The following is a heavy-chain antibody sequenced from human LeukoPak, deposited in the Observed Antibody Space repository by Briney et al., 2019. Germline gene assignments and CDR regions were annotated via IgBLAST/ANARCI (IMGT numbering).Heavy chain of an antibody. Sequence: GGSLRLSCAASGSTFSSYWMSWVRQAPGKGLEWVANIKQDGSEKYYVDSVKGRFTISRDNAKNSLYLQMSSLRAEDTAVYYCARGPGIAAAGTNWFDPWGQGTLVTVSS. D-gene: IGHD6-13*01. J-gene: IGHJ5*02. CDR3: ARGPGIAAAGTNWFDP. CDR1: GSTFSSYW. V-gene: IGHV3-7*01. CDR2: IKQDGSEK.